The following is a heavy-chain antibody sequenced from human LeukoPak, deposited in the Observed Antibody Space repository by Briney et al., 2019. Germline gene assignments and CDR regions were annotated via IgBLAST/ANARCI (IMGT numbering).Heavy chain of an antibody. CDR3: ARDLYCSSTSCYGPMGYYFDY. CDR1: GFTFSDYY. D-gene: IGHD2-2*01. Sequence: KPGGSLRLSCAASGFTFSDYYMSWFRQAPGKGLEWVSYISSSSSYTNYADSVKGRFTISRDNAKNSLYLQMNSLRAEDTAVYYCARDLYCSSTSCYGPMGYYFDYWGQGTLVTVSS. V-gene: IGHV3-11*05. CDR2: ISSSSSYT. J-gene: IGHJ4*02.